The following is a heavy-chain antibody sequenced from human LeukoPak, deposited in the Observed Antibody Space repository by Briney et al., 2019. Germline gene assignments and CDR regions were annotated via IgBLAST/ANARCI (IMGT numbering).Heavy chain of an antibody. V-gene: IGHV4-61*02. J-gene: IGHJ4*02. CDR1: GVSISSRNYY. CDR3: ARGLWFEDESPPYFDY. Sequence: SETLSLPCSVSGVSISSRNYYWRWIRQPAGKGLEWIERIYTSESTNYNTSLKSRVTISVDTSRNQFSLKLSSVTAADTAVYYCARGLWFEDESPPYFDYWGQGILVTVSS. CDR2: IYTSEST. D-gene: IGHD3-10*01.